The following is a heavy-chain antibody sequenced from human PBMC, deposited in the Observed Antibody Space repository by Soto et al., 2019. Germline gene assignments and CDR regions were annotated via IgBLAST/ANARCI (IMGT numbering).Heavy chain of an antibody. V-gene: IGHV4-59*01. CDR3: ARGDSGYDHDAFDI. D-gene: IGHD5-12*01. CDR2: IYYSGST. J-gene: IGHJ3*02. CDR1: GGSLSSYY. Sequence: SETLSLTCTVSGGSLSSYYWSWIRQPAGQGLEWIGYIYYSGSTNYNPSLKSRVTISVDTSKNQFSLKLSSVTAADTAVYYCARGDSGYDHDAFDIWGQGTMVTVSS.